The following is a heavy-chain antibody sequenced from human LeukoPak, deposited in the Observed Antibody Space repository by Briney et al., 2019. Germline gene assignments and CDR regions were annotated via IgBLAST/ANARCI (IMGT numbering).Heavy chain of an antibody. CDR3: ASSRSRDFWSGYYSYYFDY. V-gene: IGHV1-69*02. J-gene: IGHJ4*02. CDR2: IIPILGIA. CDR1: GGTLSSYT. Sequence: ASVKVSCKASGGTLSSYTISWVRQAPGQGLEWMGRIIPILGIANYAQKFQGRVTITADKSTSTAYMELSGLRSEDTAVYYCASSRSRDFWSGYYSYYFDYWGQGTLVTVSS. D-gene: IGHD3-3*01.